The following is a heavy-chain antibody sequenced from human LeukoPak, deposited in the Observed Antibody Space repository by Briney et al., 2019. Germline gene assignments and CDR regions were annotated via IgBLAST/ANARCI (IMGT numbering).Heavy chain of an antibody. CDR3: ARDGVRERSPNYYYYGMDV. V-gene: IGHV4-30-2*01. CDR1: GGSISSGGYS. J-gene: IGHJ6*02. CDR2: IYHSGST. Sequence: SETLSLTCAVSGGSISSGGYSWSWIRQPPGKGLEWIGYIYHSGSTYYNPSLKSRVTISVDRSKNQFSLKLSSVTAADTAVYYCARDGVRERSPNYYYYGMDVWGQGTTVTVSS. D-gene: IGHD1-1*01.